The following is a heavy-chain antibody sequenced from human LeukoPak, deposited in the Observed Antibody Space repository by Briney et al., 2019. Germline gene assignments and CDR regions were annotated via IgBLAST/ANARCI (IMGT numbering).Heavy chain of an antibody. J-gene: IGHJ6*03. Sequence: SETLSLTCAVYSGSFTDYYWSWIRQPPGKGLEWIGEINHSGSTNYNPSLKSRVTISVDTSKNQFSLKLSSVTAADTAVYYCARGRKGYFGYYYYYYMDVWGKGTTVTVSS. D-gene: IGHD1-14*01. CDR1: SGSFTDYY. CDR2: INHSGST. CDR3: ARGRKGYFGYYYYYYMDV. V-gene: IGHV4-34*01.